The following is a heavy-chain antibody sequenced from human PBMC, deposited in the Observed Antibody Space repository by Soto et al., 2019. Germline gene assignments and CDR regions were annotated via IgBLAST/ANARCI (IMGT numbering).Heavy chain of an antibody. CDR2: ISYDGSTK. Sequence: QVQLVESGGGVVQPGRSLRLSCAASGFTFSSYAMQWVRQAPGKGLEWVAVISYDGSTKYYADSVKGRFTISRDNSKNTLYLQMDSPRAEDTAVYYCARELYVGAGFCDYWGQGTLVTVAS. J-gene: IGHJ4*02. D-gene: IGHD3-9*01. CDR3: ARELYVGAGFCDY. V-gene: IGHV3-30-3*01. CDR1: GFTFSSYA.